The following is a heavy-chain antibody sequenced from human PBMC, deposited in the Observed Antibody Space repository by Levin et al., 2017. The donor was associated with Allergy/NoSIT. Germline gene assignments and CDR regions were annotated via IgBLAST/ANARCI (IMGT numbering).Heavy chain of an antibody. J-gene: IGHJ4*02. CDR1: GGSIYISGNY. CDR2: IYYDGIT. CDR3: ASNSGGHY. D-gene: IGHD1-26*01. Sequence: MPSETLSLTCTVSGGSIYISGNYWGWIRQPPGKGLEWIGSIYYDGITYYSPSLKSRVTMSIDTSKNQFSLRLSSVTAADTAMYYCASNSGGHYWGQGTLVTVSS. V-gene: IGHV4-39*01.